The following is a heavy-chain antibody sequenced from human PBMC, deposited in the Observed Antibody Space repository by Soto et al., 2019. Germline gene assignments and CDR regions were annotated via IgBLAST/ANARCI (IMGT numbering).Heavy chain of an antibody. J-gene: IGHJ4*02. CDR2: ISAYNGNT. CDR1: GYTFTNYA. Sequence: QVQLVQSGAEVKKPGASVKVSCKASGYTFTNYAFSWVRQTPGQGLEWMGWISAYNGNTNYPQKLQGRVTMTTDTSTSTAYMELRSLRSDDTAVYYCARDLAAAGPFDYWGQGTLVTVSS. CDR3: ARDLAAAGPFDY. D-gene: IGHD6-13*01. V-gene: IGHV1-18*01.